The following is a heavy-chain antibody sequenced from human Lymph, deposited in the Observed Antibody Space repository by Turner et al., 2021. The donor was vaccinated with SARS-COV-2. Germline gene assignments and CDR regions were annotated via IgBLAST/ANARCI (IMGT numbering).Heavy chain of an antibody. D-gene: IGHD1-26*01. J-gene: IGHJ5*02. V-gene: IGHV1-46*01. CDR3: ARDSAFLPSKNWFDP. Sequence: QVQLVQSGDEVKKPGASVKVSCKASRYTFTSYYMHWVRQAPGQGLEWMGITNPSGGSTSYAQKFQGRVTMTSDTSTSTVYMELSSLRSEDTAVYYCARDSAFLPSKNWFDPWGQGTLVTVSS. CDR2: TNPSGGST. CDR1: RYTFTSYY.